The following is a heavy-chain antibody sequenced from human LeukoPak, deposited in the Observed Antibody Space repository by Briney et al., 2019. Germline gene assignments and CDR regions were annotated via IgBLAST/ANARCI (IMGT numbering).Heavy chain of an antibody. J-gene: IGHJ4*02. CDR2: IYYSGST. V-gene: IGHV4-39*01. CDR1: GGSISSSSYY. Sequence: PSETLSLTCTVSGGSISSSSYYWGRIRQPPGKGLEWIGSIYYSGSTYYNPSLKSRVTISVDTSKNQFSLKLSSVTAADTAVYYCARVGSTSRSRYYFDYWGQGTLVTVSS. CDR3: ARVGSTSRSRYYFDY. D-gene: IGHD2-2*01.